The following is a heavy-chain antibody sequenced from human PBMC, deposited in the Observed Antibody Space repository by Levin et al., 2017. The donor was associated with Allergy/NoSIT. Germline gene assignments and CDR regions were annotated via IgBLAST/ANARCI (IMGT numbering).Heavy chain of an antibody. Sequence: PGGSLRLSCTASGFTFDAYVMRWFRQAPGKGLEWVSLIRSRAYGGTTEYAASVKGRFTISRDDSKTIAYLQMNSLKTEDTGVYYCSTEGTVSEDDYFYYNKDVWGQGTTVTVSS. J-gene: IGHJ6*02. CDR2: IRSRAYGGTT. CDR3: STEGTVSEDDYFYYNKDV. V-gene: IGHV3-49*03. D-gene: IGHD4-17*01. CDR1: GFTFDAYV.